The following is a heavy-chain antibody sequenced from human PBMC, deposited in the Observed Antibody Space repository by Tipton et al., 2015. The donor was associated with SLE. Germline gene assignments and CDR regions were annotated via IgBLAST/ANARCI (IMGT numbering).Heavy chain of an antibody. J-gene: IGHJ2*01. CDR1: GGSISSYY. Sequence: TLSLTCTVSGGSISSYYWSWIRQPPGKGLEWIGYIYYSGSTNYNPSLKSRVTISVDTSKNQFSLKLSSVTAADTAVYYCARVGITGTTWDWCFDRWGRGTLVTVSS. D-gene: IGHD1-7*01. CDR2: IYYSGST. V-gene: IGHV4-59*01. CDR3: ARVGITGTTWDWCFDR.